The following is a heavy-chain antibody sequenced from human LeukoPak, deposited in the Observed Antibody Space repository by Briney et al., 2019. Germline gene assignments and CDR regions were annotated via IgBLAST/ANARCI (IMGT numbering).Heavy chain of an antibody. CDR2: IYHSGST. CDR3: ARKYYYGSGSPLDY. J-gene: IGHJ4*02. D-gene: IGHD3-10*01. Sequence: SETLSLTCAVSGGSISSSNWWSWVRQPPGKGLEWIGEIYHSGSTNYNPSLKSRVTILVDKSKNQFSLKLSSVTAADTAVYYCARKYYYGSGSPLDYWGQGTLVTVSS. V-gene: IGHV4-4*02. CDR1: GGSISSSNW.